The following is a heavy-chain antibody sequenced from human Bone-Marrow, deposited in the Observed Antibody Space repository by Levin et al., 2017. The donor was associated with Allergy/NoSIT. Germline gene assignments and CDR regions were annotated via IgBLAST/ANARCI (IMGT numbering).Heavy chain of an antibody. D-gene: IGHD4-23*01. CDR2: MSYDGSYK. CDR1: GFTFSNFG. Sequence: GESLKISCAASGFTFSNFGMHWVRQAPGKGLQWVSLMSYDGSYKYYAESVKGRFTISRDNSKNTLYLQMNSLRAEDTPVYYCAKTIAAGEYSDYVGVDSWGQGTLVTVSS. V-gene: IGHV3-30*18. J-gene: IGHJ4*02. CDR3: AKTIAAGEYSDYVGVDS.